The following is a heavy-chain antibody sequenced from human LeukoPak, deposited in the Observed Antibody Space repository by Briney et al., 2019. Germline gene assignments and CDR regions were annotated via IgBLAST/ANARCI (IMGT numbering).Heavy chain of an antibody. CDR2: IIPIFGTA. V-gene: IGHV1-69*13. D-gene: IGHD3-10*01. CDR1: GGTFSSYA. J-gene: IGHJ3*02. Sequence: SVKVSCKASGGTFSSYAISWVRQAPGQGLEWMGGIIPIFGTANYAQKFQGRVTITADESTSTAYMELSSLRSEDTAVYYCARDIGRKNYYGSGSYYAFDIWGQGTMVTVSS. CDR3: ARDIGRKNYYGSGSYYAFDI.